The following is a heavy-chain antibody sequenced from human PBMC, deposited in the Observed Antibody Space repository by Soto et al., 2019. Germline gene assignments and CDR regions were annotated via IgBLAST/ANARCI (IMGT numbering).Heavy chain of an antibody. D-gene: IGHD6-19*01. CDR1: GFTFSSYS. CDR2: ISSSSSYI. J-gene: IGHJ1*01. CDR3: ARDLSSGWYPTGH. V-gene: IGHV3-21*01. Sequence: GGSLRLSCAASGFTFSSYSMNWVRQAPGKGLEWVSSISSSSSYIYYADSVKGRFTISRDNAKNSLYLQMNSLRAEDTAVYYCARDLSSGWYPTGHWGQGTLVTVSS.